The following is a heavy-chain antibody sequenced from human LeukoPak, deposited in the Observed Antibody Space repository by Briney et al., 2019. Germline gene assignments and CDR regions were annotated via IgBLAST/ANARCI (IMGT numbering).Heavy chain of an antibody. J-gene: IGHJ4*02. Sequence: ASVKVSCKASGYTFTSYDINWVRQATGQGLEWMGWMNPNSGNTGYAQKFQGRVTMTRNTSINTAYMELSSLRSEDTAVNYCARPTYQYCSGGSCYFDYWGQGTLVTVSS. CDR2: MNPNSGNT. V-gene: IGHV1-8*01. CDR3: ARPTYQYCSGGSCYFDY. D-gene: IGHD2-15*01. CDR1: GYTFTSYD.